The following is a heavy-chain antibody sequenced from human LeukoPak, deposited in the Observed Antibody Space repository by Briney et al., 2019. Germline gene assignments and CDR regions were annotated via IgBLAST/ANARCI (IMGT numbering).Heavy chain of an antibody. CDR2: IDPDGSVA. CDR3: ARELGRGGSAFDV. V-gene: IGHV3-74*01. Sequence: TGGSLRLSCEASGFSLSNHWMHWVRQAPGKGLVWVAHIDPDGSVANYGDSVKGRFTISRDNAKNTLYLQMDSLRAEDTVVYYCARELGRGGSAFDVWGQGTMVTVSS. D-gene: IGHD3-16*01. CDR1: GFSLSNHW. J-gene: IGHJ3*01.